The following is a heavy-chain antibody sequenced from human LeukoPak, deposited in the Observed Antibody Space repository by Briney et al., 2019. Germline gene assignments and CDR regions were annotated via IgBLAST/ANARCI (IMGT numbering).Heavy chain of an antibody. CDR2: IKSKTDGGTT. V-gene: IGHV3-15*01. Sequence: GGSLRLSCAASGFTFSNAWMSWVRQAPGKGLEWVGRIKSKTDGGTTDYAAPVKGRFTISRDDSKNTLYLQMNSLKTEDTAVYYCTTDPTWIQLWNLEIWFDPWGQGTLVTVSS. CDR1: GFTFSNAW. D-gene: IGHD5-18*01. CDR3: TTDPTWIQLWNLEIWFDP. J-gene: IGHJ5*02.